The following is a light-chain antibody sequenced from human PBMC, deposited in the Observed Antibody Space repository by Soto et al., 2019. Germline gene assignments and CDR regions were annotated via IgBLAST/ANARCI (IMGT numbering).Light chain of an antibody. CDR3: SSYTTSSTVI. V-gene: IGLV2-14*03. CDR2: EVS. CDR1: SSDVGGYNF. Sequence: QSVLTQPASVFGSPGQSITISCTGTSSDVGGYNFVSWYQQHPGKAPKLMIYEVSNRPSGVSNRFSGSKSGNTASLTISGLQPEDEADYYCSSYTTSSTVIFAPGTKVAVL. J-gene: IGLJ1*01.